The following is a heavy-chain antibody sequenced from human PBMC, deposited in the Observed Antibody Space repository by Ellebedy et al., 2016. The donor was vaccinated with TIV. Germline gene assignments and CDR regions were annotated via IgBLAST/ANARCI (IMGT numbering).Heavy chain of an antibody. Sequence: GGSLRLSXAASGFTFSNYNMNWVRQAPGKGLEWVSSVNIIPNTIDYADSVKGRFTISRDNAKNTLYLQMNSLRAEDTAVYYCVSQIALGYWGQGTLVTVSS. D-gene: IGHD3-22*01. V-gene: IGHV3-48*04. CDR2: VNIIPNTI. CDR3: VSQIALGY. CDR1: GFTFSNYN. J-gene: IGHJ4*02.